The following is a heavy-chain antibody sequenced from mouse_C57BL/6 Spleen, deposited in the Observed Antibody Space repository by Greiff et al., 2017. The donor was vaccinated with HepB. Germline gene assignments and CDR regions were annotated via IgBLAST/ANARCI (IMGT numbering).Heavy chain of an antibody. CDR3: ATYENYFDY. Sequence: EVQLQESGGDLVKPGGSPKLSCAASGFTFSSYGMSWVRQTPDKRLEWVATISSGGSYTYYPDSVKGRFTISRDNAKNTLYLQMSSLKSEDTAMYYCATYENYFDYWGQGTTLTVSS. CDR1: GFTFSSYG. J-gene: IGHJ2*01. D-gene: IGHD2-12*01. CDR2: ISSGGSYT. V-gene: IGHV5-6*01.